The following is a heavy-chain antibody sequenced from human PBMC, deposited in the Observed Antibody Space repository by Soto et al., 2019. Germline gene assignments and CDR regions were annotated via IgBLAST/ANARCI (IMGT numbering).Heavy chain of an antibody. J-gene: IGHJ6*02. V-gene: IGHV3-11*01. CDR3: ARDLAGPELGITYYYYGMDV. Sequence: GGSLRLSCAASGFTFSDYYMSWIRQAPGKGLEWVSYISSSGSTIYYADSVKGRFTISRDNAKNSLYLQMNSLRAEDTAVYYCARDLAGPELGITYYYYGMDVWGQGTTVTVSS. CDR2: ISSSGSTI. CDR1: GFTFSDYY. D-gene: IGHD7-27*01.